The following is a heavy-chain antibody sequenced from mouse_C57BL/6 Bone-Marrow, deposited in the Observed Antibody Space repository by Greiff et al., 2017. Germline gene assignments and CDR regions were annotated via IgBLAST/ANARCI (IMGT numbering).Heavy chain of an antibody. D-gene: IGHD3-2*02. CDR1: GYTFTSSG. CDR2: IYPRSGNT. J-gene: IGHJ2*01. V-gene: IGHV1-81*01. CDR3: ARKLRLHY. Sequence: QVPLQQSGAELARPGASVKLSCKASGYTFTSSGISWVKQRTGQGLEWIGEIYPRSGNTYYNEKFKDKATLTADKSSSTAYMELRSLTSEDSAVYFCARKLRLHYWGQGTTLTVSS.